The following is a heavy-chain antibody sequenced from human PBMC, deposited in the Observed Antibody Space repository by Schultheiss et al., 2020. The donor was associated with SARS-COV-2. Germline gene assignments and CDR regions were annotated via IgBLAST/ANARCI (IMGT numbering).Heavy chain of an antibody. V-gene: IGHV3-33*06. D-gene: IGHD6-13*01. CDR2: IWYDGSNK. Sequence: GGSLRLSCAASGFTFSSYGMHWVRQAPGKGLEWVAVIWYDGSNKYYADSVKGRFTISRDNSKNTLYLQMNSLRAEDTAVYYCAKENIAAADPPWGQGTLVTVSS. CDR3: AKENIAAADPP. CDR1: GFTFSSYG. J-gene: IGHJ5*02.